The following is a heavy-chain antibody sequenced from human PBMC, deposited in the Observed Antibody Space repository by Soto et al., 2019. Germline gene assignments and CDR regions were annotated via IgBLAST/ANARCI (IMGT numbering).Heavy chain of an antibody. V-gene: IGHV4-4*07. CDR2: LYANENT. CDR1: TASVNSYY. Sequence: PSETLSLTCTVSTASVNSYYWSWIRQPAGKGLEWIGRLYANENTDYNPSLRSRVTISVDTKRQFSLKLSSVTAADTAVYYCARDHPNWYFDLWGRGNPVTVSS. J-gene: IGHJ2*01. CDR3: ARDHPNWYFDL.